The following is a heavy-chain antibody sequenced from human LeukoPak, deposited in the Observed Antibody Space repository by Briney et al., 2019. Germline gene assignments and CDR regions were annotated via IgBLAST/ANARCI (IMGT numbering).Heavy chain of an antibody. V-gene: IGHV3-30*18. CDR1: GFTFSSYG. J-gene: IGHJ4*02. CDR2: ISYDGSNK. CDR3: AKAADSIVVVPAAIGD. D-gene: IGHD2-2*02. Sequence: GRSLRLSCAASGFTFSSYGMHWVRQAPGKGLEWVAVISYDGSNKYYADSVKGRFTISRDNSKNTLYPQMNSLRAEDTAVYYCAKAADSIVVVPAAIGDWGQGTLVTVSS.